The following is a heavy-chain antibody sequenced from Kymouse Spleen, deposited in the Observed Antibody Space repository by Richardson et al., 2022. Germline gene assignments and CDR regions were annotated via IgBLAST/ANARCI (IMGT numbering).Heavy chain of an antibody. V-gene: IGHV4-34*01. D-gene: IGHD1-7*01. CDR1: GGSFSGYY. CDR3: ARGRYNWNYGALFDY. Sequence: QVQLQQWGAGLLKPSETLSLTCAVYGGSFSGYYWSWIRQPPGKGLEWIGEINHSGSTNYNPSLKSRVTISVDTSKNQFSLKLSSVTAADTAVYYCARGRYNWNYGALFDYWGQGTLVTVSS. CDR2: INHSGST. J-gene: IGHJ4*02.